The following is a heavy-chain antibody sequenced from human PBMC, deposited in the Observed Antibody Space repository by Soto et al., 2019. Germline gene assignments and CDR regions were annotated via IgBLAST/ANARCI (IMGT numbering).Heavy chain of an antibody. J-gene: IGHJ5*02. Sequence: SETLSLTCTVSGGSISSSSYYWGWIRQPPGKGLEWIGSIYYSGSTYYNPSLKSRVTISVATSKNQFSLKLSSLTAADTALYYCARQYGDYVSWNWFDPWGQGTLVTVSS. CDR2: IYYSGST. V-gene: IGHV4-39*01. CDR1: GGSISSSSYY. CDR3: ARQYGDYVSWNWFDP. D-gene: IGHD4-17*01.